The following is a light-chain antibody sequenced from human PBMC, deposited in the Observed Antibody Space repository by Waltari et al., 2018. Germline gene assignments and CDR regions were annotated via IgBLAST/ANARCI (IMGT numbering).Light chain of an antibody. Sequence: QSALTQPASVSGSPRQPITISCTGTSSDVGGYNSVSWYQQHPGKAPKLMIYEVSNRPSGVSNRFSGSKSGNTASLTISGLQAEDEADYYCSSYTSSSTVVFGGGTTLTVL. V-gene: IGLV2-14*01. J-gene: IGLJ2*01. CDR1: SSDVGGYNS. CDR3: SSYTSSSTVV. CDR2: EVS.